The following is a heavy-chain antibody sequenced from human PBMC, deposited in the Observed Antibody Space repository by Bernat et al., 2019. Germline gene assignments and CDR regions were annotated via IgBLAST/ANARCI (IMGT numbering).Heavy chain of an antibody. J-gene: IGHJ6*02. D-gene: IGHD6-13*01. CDR1: GFTFSSYA. Sequence: EVQLVESGGGLVQPGGSLRLSCAASGFTFSSYAMSWARQAPGKGLEWVSGISGSGGSTYYADSVKGRFTISRDNSKNTLYLQMNSLRAEDTAVYYCAKARYNSSWYGVDVWGQGTTVTVSS. CDR3: AKARYNSSWYGVDV. CDR2: ISGSGGST. V-gene: IGHV3-23*04.